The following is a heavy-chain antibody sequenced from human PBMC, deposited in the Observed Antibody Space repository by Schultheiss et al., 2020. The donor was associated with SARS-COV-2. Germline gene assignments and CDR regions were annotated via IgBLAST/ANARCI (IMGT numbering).Heavy chain of an antibody. J-gene: IGHJ5*02. CDR1: GGTFSGYT. D-gene: IGHD6-13*01. CDR3: AFEGLAAAFYH. V-gene: IGHV1-69*13. Sequence: SVKVSCKASGGTFSGYTITWVRQAPGQGLEWMGGIIPFLGTANYAQKFQGRITITADESTSTADMELSSLTSEDTAIYYCAFEGLAAAFYHWGQGTLVTVSS. CDR2: IIPFLGTA.